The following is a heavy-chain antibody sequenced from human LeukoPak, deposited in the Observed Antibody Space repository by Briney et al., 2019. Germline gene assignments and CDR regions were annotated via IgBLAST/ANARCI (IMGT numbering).Heavy chain of an antibody. J-gene: IGHJ4*02. D-gene: IGHD6-19*01. CDR1: GFTFSDYY. CDR3: ARDRLAVAGPFDY. V-gene: IGHV3-11*04. CDR2: ISSSGSTI. Sequence: KPGGSLRLSCAASGFTFSDYYMSWIRQAPGKGLEWVSYISSSGSTIYYADSVKGRFTISRDNSKNTLYLQMNSLRAEDTAVYYCARDRLAVAGPFDYWGQGTLVTVSS.